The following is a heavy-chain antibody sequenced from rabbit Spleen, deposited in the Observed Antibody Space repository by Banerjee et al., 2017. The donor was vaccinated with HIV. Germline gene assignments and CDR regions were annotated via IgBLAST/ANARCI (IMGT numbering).Heavy chain of an antibody. J-gene: IGHJ4*01. CDR3: ARETSSGWGIMAFYFSL. D-gene: IGHD4-1*01. V-gene: IGHV1S40*01. CDR1: GVSFSISSY. Sequence: QSLEESGGDLVKPGASLTLTCTASGVSFSISSYMCWVRQAPGKGLEWIACIYTGSSADTYYASWAKGRFTISKTSSTTVDLKMTSLTAADTATYFCARETSSGWGIMAFYFSLWGPGTLVTVS. CDR2: IYTGSSADT.